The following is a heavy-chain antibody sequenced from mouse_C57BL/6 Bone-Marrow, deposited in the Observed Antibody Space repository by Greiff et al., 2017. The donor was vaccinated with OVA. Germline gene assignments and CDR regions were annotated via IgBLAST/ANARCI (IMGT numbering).Heavy chain of an antibody. CDR2: IDPENGDT. V-gene: IGHV14-4*01. CDR3: TTNGDLDY. Sequence: EVQLQQSGAELVRPGASVKLSCTASGFNIKDDYMHWVKQRPEQGLEWIGWIDPENGDTAYASKFQGKATITADTSSNTAYLQLSSLTSEDTAVYYGTTNGDLDYWGQGTTLTVSS. D-gene: IGHD4-1*01. CDR1: GFNIKDDY. J-gene: IGHJ2*01.